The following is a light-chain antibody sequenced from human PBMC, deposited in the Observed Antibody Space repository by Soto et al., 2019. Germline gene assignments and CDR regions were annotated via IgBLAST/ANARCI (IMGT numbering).Light chain of an antibody. J-gene: IGKJ1*01. CDR1: QSISNY. V-gene: IGKV1-39*01. CDR3: QKRYSAPLT. CDR2: AAS. Sequence: DIQLTQSPPSLSASVGDRVTLTCRASQSISNYLNWYQQKPGQAPKLLIYAASTLESGLPSRFSGSGSGTDFPLTLRSLQPEYFGTLYCQKRYSAPLTFGQGTKVEIK.